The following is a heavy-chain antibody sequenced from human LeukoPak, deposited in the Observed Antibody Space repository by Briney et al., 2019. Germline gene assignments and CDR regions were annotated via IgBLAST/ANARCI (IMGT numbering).Heavy chain of an antibody. CDR1: GFTFSSYA. CDR3: ASSGDYYDTDGSSYAFDI. CDR2: ISYDGSNK. J-gene: IGHJ3*02. Sequence: TGGSLRLSCAASGFTFSSYAMHWVRQAPGKGLEWVAVISYDGSNKYYADSVKGRFTISRDNSKNTLYLQMNSLRAEDTAVYYCASSGDYYDTDGSSYAFDIWGQGTTVTVSS. D-gene: IGHD3-22*01. V-gene: IGHV3-30-3*01.